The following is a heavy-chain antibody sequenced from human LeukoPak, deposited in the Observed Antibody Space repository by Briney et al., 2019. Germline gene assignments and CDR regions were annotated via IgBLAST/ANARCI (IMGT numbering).Heavy chain of an antibody. Sequence: QPGGSLTLSCAASGFTFSSYSMNWVRQAPGKGLEWVSYISSSSSTIYYADSVKGRFTISRDNAKNSLYLQMNSLRAEDTAVYYCAELGITMIGGVWGKGTTVTISS. V-gene: IGHV3-48*04. J-gene: IGHJ6*04. D-gene: IGHD3-10*02. CDR1: GFTFSSYS. CDR3: AELGITMIGGV. CDR2: ISSSSSTI.